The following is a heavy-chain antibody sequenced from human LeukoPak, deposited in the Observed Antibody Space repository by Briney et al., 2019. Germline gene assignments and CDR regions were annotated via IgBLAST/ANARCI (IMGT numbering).Heavy chain of an antibody. CDR1: GYTFTSYG. D-gene: IGHD3-10*01. J-gene: IGHJ3*02. CDR2: ISAYNGNT. CDR3: ARIGVNYGSGSHGAFDI. V-gene: IGHV1-18*04. Sequence: ASVKVSCKASGYTFTSYGISWVRQAPGQGLEWMGWISAYNGNTNYSQKFQGRVTITRDTSASTAYMELSSLRSEDTAVYYCARIGVNYGSGSHGAFDIWGQGTMVTVSS.